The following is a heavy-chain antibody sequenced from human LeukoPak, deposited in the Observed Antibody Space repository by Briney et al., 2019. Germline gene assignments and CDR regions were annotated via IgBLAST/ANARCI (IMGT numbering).Heavy chain of an antibody. D-gene: IGHD3-22*01. CDR2: IYYSGST. V-gene: IGHV4-59*01. CDR3: ARGSGYYYNIDY. Sequence: SETLSLTCTASSGSISSYYWNWIRQPPGKGLEWIGYIYYSGSTNYNPSLKSRVTTSVDTSKNQFSLKLSSVTAADTAVYYCARGSGYYYNIDYWGQGTLVTVSS. J-gene: IGHJ4*02. CDR1: SGSISSYY.